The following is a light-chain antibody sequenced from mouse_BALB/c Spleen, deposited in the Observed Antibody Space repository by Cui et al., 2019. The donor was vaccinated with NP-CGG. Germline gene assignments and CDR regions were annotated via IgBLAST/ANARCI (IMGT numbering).Light chain of an antibody. V-gene: IGLV1*01. Sequence: QAVVTQESALTTSPGETVTLTCRSSTGAGTTSNYANWVQEKPGHLFTGLIGGTNNRAPGVPARFSGSLIGNKAALTITGAQTEDEAIYFCALWYSNHWVFGGGTKLTVL. CDR2: GTN. CDR3: ALWYSNHWV. CDR1: TGAGTTSNY. J-gene: IGLJ1*01.